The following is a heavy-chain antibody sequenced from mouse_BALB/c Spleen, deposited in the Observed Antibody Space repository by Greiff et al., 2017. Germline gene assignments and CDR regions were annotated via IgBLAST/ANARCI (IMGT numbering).Heavy chain of an antibody. V-gene: IGHV1-82*01. J-gene: IGHJ2*01. CDR3: ALGLYFDY. Sequence: QVQLQQSGPELVKPGASVKISCKASGYAFSSSWMNWVKQRPGQGLEWIGRIYPGDGDTNYNGKFKGKATLTADKSSSTAYMQLSSLTSVDSAVYFCALGLYFDYWGQGTTLTVSS. CDR2: IYPGDGDT. CDR1: GYAFSSSW. D-gene: IGHD4-1*01.